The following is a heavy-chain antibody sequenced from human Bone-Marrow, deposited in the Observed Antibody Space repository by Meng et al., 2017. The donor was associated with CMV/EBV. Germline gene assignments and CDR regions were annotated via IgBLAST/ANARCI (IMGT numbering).Heavy chain of an antibody. V-gene: IGHV4-39*01. Sequence: SETLSLTCPVSGGSISGSSYYWGWSRQPPGKGLEWIGSLYFSGSTYYNPSLKSRLTISADTSRNQFSLKLSSVTAADTAVYYCSRHFRSSRFSSGYFEYWGQGTLVTVSS. CDR2: LYFSGST. J-gene: IGHJ4*02. D-gene: IGHD3-22*01. CDR1: GGSISGSSYY. CDR3: SRHFRSSRFSSGYFEY.